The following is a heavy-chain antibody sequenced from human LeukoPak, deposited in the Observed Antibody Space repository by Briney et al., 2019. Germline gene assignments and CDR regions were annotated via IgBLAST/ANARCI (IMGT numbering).Heavy chain of an antibody. Sequence: GGSLRLSCAASGFTFSSYSMNWVRQAPGKGLEWVSYISSSSSTIYYADSVKGRFTISRDNAKNSLYLQMNSLRAEDTAVYYCAREGGVHSSSSGGNFDYWGQGTLVTVSS. J-gene: IGHJ4*02. CDR2: ISSSSSTI. CDR1: GFTFSSYS. CDR3: AREGGVHSSSSGGNFDY. V-gene: IGHV3-48*01. D-gene: IGHD6-6*01.